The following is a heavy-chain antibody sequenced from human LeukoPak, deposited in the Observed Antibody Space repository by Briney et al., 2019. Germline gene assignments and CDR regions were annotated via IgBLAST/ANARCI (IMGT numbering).Heavy chain of an antibody. Sequence: PGGSLRLSCAASGFTFSSYAMSWVRQAPGKGLEWVSSISSSSSYIYYANSVKGRFTISRDNAKNSLYLQMNSLRAEDTAVYYCARVWYDYVWGSYRSHPWYFDYWGQGTLVTVSS. CDR3: ARVWYDYVWGSYRSHPWYFDY. V-gene: IGHV3-21*01. CDR2: ISSSSSYI. D-gene: IGHD3-16*02. J-gene: IGHJ4*02. CDR1: GFTFSSYA.